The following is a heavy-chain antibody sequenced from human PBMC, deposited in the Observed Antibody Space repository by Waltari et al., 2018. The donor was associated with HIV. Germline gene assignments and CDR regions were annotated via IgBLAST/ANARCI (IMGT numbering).Heavy chain of an antibody. D-gene: IGHD4-17*01. CDR2: IIPILGIA. J-gene: IGHJ4*02. Sequence: QVQLVQSGAEVKKPGSSVKVSCKASGGTFRSYAISWVRQAPGQGLEWMGRIIPILGIANYAQKFQGRVTITADKSTSTAYMELSSLRSEDTAVYYCARDRDDYQLGYWGQGTLVTVSS. CDR3: ARDRDDYQLGY. CDR1: GGTFRSYA. V-gene: IGHV1-69*04.